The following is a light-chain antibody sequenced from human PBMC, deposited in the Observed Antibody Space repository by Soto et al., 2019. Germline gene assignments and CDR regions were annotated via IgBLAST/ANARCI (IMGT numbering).Light chain of an antibody. V-gene: IGKV3-20*01. CDR3: QQYGRSSYT. CDR1: QNVSSSY. CDR2: GAS. Sequence: EIVLTQSPGTLSLSPGERATLSCRASQNVSSSYLAWYQQKPGQAPRLLIYGASSRATGIPDRFSGSGSGTDFTLTISRLEPEDFAVYYCQQYGRSSYTFGQGTKLEIK. J-gene: IGKJ2*01.